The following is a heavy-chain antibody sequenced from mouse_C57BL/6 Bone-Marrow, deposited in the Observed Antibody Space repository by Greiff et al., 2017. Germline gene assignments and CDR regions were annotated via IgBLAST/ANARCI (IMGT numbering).Heavy chain of an antibody. CDR3: ARAYYYGSWFAY. J-gene: IGHJ3*01. V-gene: IGHV5-6*01. D-gene: IGHD1-1*01. Sequence: EVKLVESGGDLVKPGGSLKLSCAASGFTFSSYGMSWVRQTPDKRLEWVATISSGGSYTYYPDSVKGRFTISRANAKNTLYLQMSSLKSEDTAMYYCARAYYYGSWFAYWGQGTLVTVSA. CDR2: ISSGGSYT. CDR1: GFTFSSYG.